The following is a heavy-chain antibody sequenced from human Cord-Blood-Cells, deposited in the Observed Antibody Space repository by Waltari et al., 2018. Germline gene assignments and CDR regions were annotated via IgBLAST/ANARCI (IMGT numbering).Heavy chain of an antibody. D-gene: IGHD5-12*01. CDR3: ARQRRFASGPTVATIDY. CDR1: GGSISSSSYY. CDR2: IYYSGCT. J-gene: IGHJ4*02. Sequence: QLQLQESGPGLVKPSETLSLTCTVSGGSISSSSYYWGWIRQPPGKGVEWIGSIYYSGCTYYNPSLKSRVTISVDTSKNQFSLKLSSVTAADTAVYYCARQRRFASGPTVATIDYWGQGTLVTVSS. V-gene: IGHV4-39*01.